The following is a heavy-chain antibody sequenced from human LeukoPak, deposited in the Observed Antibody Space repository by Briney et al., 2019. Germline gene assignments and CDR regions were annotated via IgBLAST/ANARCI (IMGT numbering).Heavy chain of an antibody. J-gene: IGHJ3*01. CDR1: GASISSYY. V-gene: IGHV4-59*01. Sequence: SETLSLNCTVSGASISSYYWSWIRQPPGKGLEWIGMPSYTGSTNYNPSLKSRVTMSVDTSRNQFSLKLNSVTAADTAIYYCARAPSGVIPGVPFDAFDFWGQGTMVTVSS. D-gene: IGHD2-8*01. CDR2: PSYTGST. CDR3: ARAPSGVIPGVPFDAFDF.